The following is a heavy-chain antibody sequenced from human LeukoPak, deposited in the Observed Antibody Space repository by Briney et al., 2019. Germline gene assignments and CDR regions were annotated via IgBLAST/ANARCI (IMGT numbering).Heavy chain of an antibody. J-gene: IGHJ4*02. D-gene: IGHD5-12*01. CDR3: TRLKNGYGDY. CDR1: GYSFTTNW. V-gene: IGHV5-51*01. CDR2: IYPGDSDT. Sequence: GESLKISCKGSGYSFTTNWIGWLRQMPGKGLEWMGLIYPGDSDTRYSPSFQGQVTISADKSISTAYLQWSSLKASDTAMYYCTRLKNGYGDYWGQGTLVTVSS.